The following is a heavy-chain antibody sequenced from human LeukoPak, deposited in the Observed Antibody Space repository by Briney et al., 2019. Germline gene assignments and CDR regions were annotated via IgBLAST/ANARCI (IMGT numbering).Heavy chain of an antibody. CDR1: GGSIRDNSYY. CDR3: ARRSVETIMARPFDY. Sequence: SETLSLTCTVSGGSIRDNSYYWGWIRQPPGKGLEWIGDIYFSGSTYYNPSLKSRVSMSQDTSKNQFSLKLRSVTAADTAVYYCARRSVETIMARPFDYWGQGTLVIVSS. V-gene: IGHV4-39*07. J-gene: IGHJ4*02. D-gene: IGHD5-18*01. CDR2: IYFSGST.